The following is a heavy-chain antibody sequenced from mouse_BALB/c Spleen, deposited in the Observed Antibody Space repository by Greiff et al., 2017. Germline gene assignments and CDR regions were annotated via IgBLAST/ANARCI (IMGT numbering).Heavy chain of an antibody. CDR1: GFTFSDYY. CDR3: ARVPTGTYAMDY. CDR2: ISDGGSYT. V-gene: IGHV5-4*02. J-gene: IGHJ4*01. Sequence: EVKVVESGGGLVKPGGSLKLSCAASGFTFSDYYMYWVRQTPEKRLEWVATISDGGSYTYYPDSVKGRFTISRDNAKNNLYLQMSSLKSEDTAMYYCARVPTGTYAMDYWGQGTSVTVSS. D-gene: IGHD4-1*02.